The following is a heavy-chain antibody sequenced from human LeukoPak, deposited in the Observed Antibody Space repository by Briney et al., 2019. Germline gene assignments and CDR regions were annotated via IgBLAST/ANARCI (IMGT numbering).Heavy chain of an antibody. CDR2: IDSSGTT. J-gene: IGHJ5*02. D-gene: IGHD6-13*01. V-gene: IGHV4-4*07. CDR1: GGSFTTYY. Sequence: SETLSLTCTVSGGSFTTYYWSWIRQPAGRGLEWIGHIDSSGTTNYNPSLKSRVTMSTDPSKNQFSLKLSSVTASDTAIYYCARGGRNAAAGTTWFDPWGQGTLVTVSS. CDR3: ARGGRNAAAGTTWFDP.